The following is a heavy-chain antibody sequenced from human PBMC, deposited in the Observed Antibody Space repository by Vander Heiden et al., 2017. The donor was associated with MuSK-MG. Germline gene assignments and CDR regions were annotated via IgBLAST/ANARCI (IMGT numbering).Heavy chain of an antibody. CDR1: GATTSSYY. J-gene: IGHJ5*02. V-gene: IGHV4-59*01. CDR2: INYSGST. CDR3: ARERGAYCSGGSCYYDR. D-gene: IGHD2-15*01. Sequence: QVQLQESRPGLVKPSETLSFTCTVSGATTSSYYWSWIRQPPRKGLEWIGYINYSGSTNYNPSLKRRVTISVDTSKNQFSLKLSSVTAADTAVYYCARERGAYCSGGSCYYDRWGQGTLVTVSS.